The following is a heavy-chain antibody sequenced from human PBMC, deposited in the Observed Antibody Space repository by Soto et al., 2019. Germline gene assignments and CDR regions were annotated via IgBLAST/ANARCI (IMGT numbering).Heavy chain of an antibody. CDR1: GYTFTSYD. Sequence: GASVKVSCKASGYTFTSYDINWVRQATGQGLEWMGWMNPNSGNTGYAQKFQGRVTMTRNTSISTAYMELSSLRSEDTAVYYCARGHYDILTGYHPGYYYYYGMDVWGQGTTVTVSS. CDR3: ARGHYDILTGYHPGYYYYYGMDV. J-gene: IGHJ6*02. V-gene: IGHV1-8*01. CDR2: MNPNSGNT. D-gene: IGHD3-9*01.